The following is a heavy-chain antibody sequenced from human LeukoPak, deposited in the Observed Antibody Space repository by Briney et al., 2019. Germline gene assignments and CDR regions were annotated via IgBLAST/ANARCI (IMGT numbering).Heavy chain of an antibody. CDR2: IIPILGTA. D-gene: IGHD3-10*01. V-gene: IGHV1-69*13. J-gene: IGHJ4*02. CDR3: ARDYYGSGSYYASGFDY. Sequence: GASVKVSCTASGGTFSSYAISWVRQAPGQGLEWMGGIIPILGTANYAQKFQGRVTITADESTSTAYMELSSLRSEDTAVYYCARDYYGSGSYYASGFDYWGQGTLVTVSS. CDR1: GGTFSSYA.